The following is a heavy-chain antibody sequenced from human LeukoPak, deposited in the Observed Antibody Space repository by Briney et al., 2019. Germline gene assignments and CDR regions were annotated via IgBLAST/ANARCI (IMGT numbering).Heavy chain of an antibody. CDR1: GFTVSSNY. J-gene: IGHJ4*02. D-gene: IGHD1-1*01. CDR3: ARDYITVWNVHPFHF. Sequence: GGSLRLSCAASGFTVSSNYMSWLRHAPAQGLEWVSVIYRGCSQHYALPEKGRYNLYRENSKNPVYLQVNSLRLEDTAVYYCARDYITVWNVHPFHFGGRGTRVSVSS. V-gene: IGHV3-66*01. CDR2: IYRGCSQ.